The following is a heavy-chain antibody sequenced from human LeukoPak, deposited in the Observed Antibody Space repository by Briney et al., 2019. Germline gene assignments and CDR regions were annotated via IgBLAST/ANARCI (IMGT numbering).Heavy chain of an antibody. Sequence: RGGPRPIPGKGAGCSFGSECSTWGRQLPGKGLEWMGRIDPSDSYTNFSPSFQGHVTISADKSISTAYLQWSSLKASDTAMYYCARLDYGDDFDYWGQGTLVTVSS. D-gene: IGHD4-17*01. V-gene: IGHV5-10-1*01. CDR2: IDPSDSYT. J-gene: IGHJ4*02. CDR1: GCSFGSEC. CDR3: ARLDYGDDFDY.